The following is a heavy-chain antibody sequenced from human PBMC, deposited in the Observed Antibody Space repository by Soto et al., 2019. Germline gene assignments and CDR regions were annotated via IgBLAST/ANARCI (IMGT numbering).Heavy chain of an antibody. V-gene: IGHV3-13*01. D-gene: IGHD5-12*01. J-gene: IGHJ4*02. CDR1: GYTFSSYD. CDR2: IGNAGDT. Sequence: PGGSLRLSCAASGYTFSSYDMHWVRQATGKGLEWVSGIGNAGDTFYADSVKGRFTISRDNAKNSLYLQMNSLRAEDTAVYYCARYGADVATISYFDYWGQGTLVTVSS. CDR3: ARYGADVATISYFDY.